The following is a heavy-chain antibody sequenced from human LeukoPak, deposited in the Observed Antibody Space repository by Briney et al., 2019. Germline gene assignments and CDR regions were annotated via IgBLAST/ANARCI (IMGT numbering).Heavy chain of an antibody. Sequence: SETLSLTCAVYGDSLSRYYWTWIRQSPGKGLEWLGEINPSGSPDYNPSLKRRATISVDTSQNQFSLRLASATAADTAVYYCASVRYDPLEYCYYIDVWGKGTTVTVSS. CDR1: GDSLSRYY. J-gene: IGHJ6*03. CDR3: ASVRYDPLEYCYYIDV. V-gene: IGHV4-34*01. CDR2: INPSGSP. D-gene: IGHD2/OR15-2a*01.